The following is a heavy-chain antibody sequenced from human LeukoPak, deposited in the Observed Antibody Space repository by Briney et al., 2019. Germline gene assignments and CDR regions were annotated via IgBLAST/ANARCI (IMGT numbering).Heavy chain of an antibody. CDR1: GFTFSSYW. D-gene: IGHD6-13*01. CDR3: ARIGYSSSCFDY. J-gene: IGHJ4*02. Sequence: GGSLRLSCAASGFTFSSYWMSWVRQAPGKGLEWVANIKQDGSEKNYVDSVKGRFTISRDNAKNSLYLQMNSLRAEDTAAYYCARIGYSSSCFDYWGQGTLVTVSS. CDR2: IKQDGSEK. V-gene: IGHV3-7*01.